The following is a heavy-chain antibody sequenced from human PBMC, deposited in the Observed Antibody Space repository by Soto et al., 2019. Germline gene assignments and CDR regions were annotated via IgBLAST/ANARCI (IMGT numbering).Heavy chain of an antibody. D-gene: IGHD3-22*01. CDR2: IYHSGST. Sequence: PSETLSLTCADYGVSISSSHCWRAVRQPPGKELKWIGEIYHSGSTNCNPSLKSRVTISVDKSKNQFSLKLSSVTAADTAVYYCARDRLVRPLLSGYEGMDVWGQGTTVTVSS. J-gene: IGHJ6*02. CDR1: GVSISSSHC. CDR3: ARDRLVRPLLSGYEGMDV. V-gene: IGHV4-4*02.